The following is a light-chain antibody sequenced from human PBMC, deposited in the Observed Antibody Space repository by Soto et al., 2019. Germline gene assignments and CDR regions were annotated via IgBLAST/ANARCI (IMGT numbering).Light chain of an antibody. CDR2: EVS. CDR1: SSDVGGYNY. CDR3: SSYTSSRNVV. Sequence: QSALTQPASVSGSPGQSITISCTGTSSDVGGYNYVSWYQQHPGKAPKLMIYEVSNRPSGVSNRFSGSKSGNTASLTISGLQAEVEADYYCSSYTSSRNVVFGGGTKVTVL. V-gene: IGLV2-14*01. J-gene: IGLJ2*01.